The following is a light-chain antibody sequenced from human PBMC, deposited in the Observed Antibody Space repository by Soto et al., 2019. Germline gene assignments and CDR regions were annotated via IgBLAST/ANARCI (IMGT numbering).Light chain of an antibody. CDR2: GNS. CDR1: SSNIGAGYD. CDR3: QSYDSSLSGSRV. J-gene: IGLJ1*01. V-gene: IGLV1-40*01. Sequence: QSVLTQPPSVSGAPGQRVTISCTGSSSNIGAGYDVHWYQQLPGTAPKLLIYGNSNRPSGVPDRFSGSKSGTSASLAITVLQAEDEADYYCQSYDSSLSGSRVFGTVTKLTVL.